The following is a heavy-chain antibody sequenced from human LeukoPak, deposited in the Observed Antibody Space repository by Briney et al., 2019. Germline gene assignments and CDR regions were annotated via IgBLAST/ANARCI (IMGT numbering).Heavy chain of an antibody. Sequence: QTGGSLRLSCVASGFSLSTYDMYWVRQAPGKGLEYGSAITSNGGTTYYANSVKGRFTISRDNSKNTLYLQMGSLRAEDMAVYYCARGYCSSTSCTNDYWGQGTLVTVSP. V-gene: IGHV3-64*01. D-gene: IGHD2-2*01. CDR3: ARGYCSSTSCTNDY. CDR1: GFSLSTYD. J-gene: IGHJ4*02. CDR2: ITSNGGTT.